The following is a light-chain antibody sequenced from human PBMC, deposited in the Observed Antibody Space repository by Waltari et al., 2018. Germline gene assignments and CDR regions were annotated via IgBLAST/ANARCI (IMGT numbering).Light chain of an antibody. Sequence: QSALTQPPSASGSPGQSVTISCTGTSSDVGGHNFVSWYQQHPGKAPKVIIYEVTKRPSGVPDRFSGSKSGNTASLTVSGLQTEDEADYYCCSYAGSDTHYVFGTGTTVTVL. J-gene: IGLJ1*01. CDR1: SSDVGGHNF. CDR3: CSYAGSDTHYV. CDR2: EVT. V-gene: IGLV2-8*01.